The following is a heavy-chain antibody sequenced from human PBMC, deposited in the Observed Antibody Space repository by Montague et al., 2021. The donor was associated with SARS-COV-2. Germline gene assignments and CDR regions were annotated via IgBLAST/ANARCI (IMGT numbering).Heavy chain of an antibody. CDR2: IHYSEAT. J-gene: IGHJ2*01. V-gene: IGHV4-39*07. Sequence: SETLSLTCTVSGGSISSSRYYWGWIRQPPGKGLDWIGSIHYSEATYYNPSLKSRPTISADKSSNQVSLRLTSVTTADTAVYYCARTQLEFGRHWYLDLWGPGPLVTVSS. D-gene: IGHD1-1*01. CDR3: ARTQLEFGRHWYLDL. CDR1: GGSISSSRYY.